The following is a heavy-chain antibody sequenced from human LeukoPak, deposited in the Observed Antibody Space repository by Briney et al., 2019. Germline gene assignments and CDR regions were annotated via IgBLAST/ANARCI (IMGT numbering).Heavy chain of an antibody. Sequence: PGGSLRLSCAASASTFSRSYMGWVRQAPGKGLEWVSSISSSSSYIYYADSVKGRFTISRDNAKNSLYLQMNSLRAEDTAVYYCARAPLGASNPPYYYMDVWGKGTTVTVSS. D-gene: IGHD3-16*01. J-gene: IGHJ6*03. V-gene: IGHV3-21*01. CDR3: ARAPLGASNPPYYYMDV. CDR1: ASTFSRSY. CDR2: ISSSSSYI.